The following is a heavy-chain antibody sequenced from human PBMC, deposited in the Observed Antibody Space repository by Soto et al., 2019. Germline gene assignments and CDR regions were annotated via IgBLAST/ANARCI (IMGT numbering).Heavy chain of an antibody. CDR3: AGYSSNWFQTEGMDV. Sequence: SETLSLTCTVSGDSISSYYWNWIRQPAGKGLEWIGRIDASGNSNYNHSLKSRVTMSVDTSKKQFSPKVTSVTAADTAVYYCAGYSSNWFQTEGMDVWGQGTTVTVSS. CDR1: GDSISSYY. CDR2: IDASGNS. D-gene: IGHD6-13*01. V-gene: IGHV4-4*07. J-gene: IGHJ6*02.